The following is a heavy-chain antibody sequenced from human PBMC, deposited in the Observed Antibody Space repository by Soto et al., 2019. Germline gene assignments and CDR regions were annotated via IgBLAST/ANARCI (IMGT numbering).Heavy chain of an antibody. J-gene: IGHJ3*02. D-gene: IGHD3-10*01. CDR3: AKDPLWFGELLPNDAFDI. CDR2: ISGSGGST. V-gene: IGHV3-23*01. CDR1: GFTFSSYA. Sequence: EVQLLESGGGLVQPGGSLRLSCAASGFTFSSYAMSWVRQAPGKGLEWVSAISGSGGSTYYADSGKGRFTISRDNSKNTLYLQMNSLSAEDTAVYYCAKDPLWFGELLPNDAFDIWGQGTMVTVSS.